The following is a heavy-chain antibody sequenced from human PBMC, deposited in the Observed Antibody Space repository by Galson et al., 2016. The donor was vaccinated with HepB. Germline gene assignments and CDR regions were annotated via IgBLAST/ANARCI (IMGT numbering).Heavy chain of an antibody. D-gene: IGHD6-19*01. CDR3: AHRTAVAGFNY. Sequence: PALVKPTQTLTLTCTFSGFSLRTSGVGVGWIRQPPGKALEWLALIYWDADKRYSPSLKSRLTITKDTPKNQVVLTMTNMDPVDTATYYCAHRTAVAGFNYWGQGTLVTVSS. CDR2: IYWDADK. V-gene: IGHV2-5*02. J-gene: IGHJ4*02. CDR1: GFSLRTSGVG.